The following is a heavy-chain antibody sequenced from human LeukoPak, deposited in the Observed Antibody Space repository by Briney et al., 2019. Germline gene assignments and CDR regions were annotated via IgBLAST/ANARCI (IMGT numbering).Heavy chain of an antibody. J-gene: IGHJ4*02. CDR1: GFTVSRTY. CDR3: ASLRGGYWNIDY. Sequence: PGGSLRLSCAASGFTVSRTYMTWVRQAPGKGLEWVSIIYSRGNTYYADSVKGRFTISRDNSKNALYLQMNNLRGEDTAMYYCASLRGGYWNIDYWGQGTLVTVSS. CDR2: IYSRGNT. V-gene: IGHV3-53*01. D-gene: IGHD1-26*01.